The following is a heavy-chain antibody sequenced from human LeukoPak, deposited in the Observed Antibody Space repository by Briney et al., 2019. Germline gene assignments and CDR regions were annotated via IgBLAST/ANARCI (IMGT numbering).Heavy chain of an antibody. D-gene: IGHD2-2*01. CDR2: MYRSGTT. J-gene: IGHJ5*02. CDR1: GYSINTAYY. CDR3: ARSKLPAAHFNWFDP. V-gene: IGHV4-38-2*01. Sequence: PSETLSLTCAVSGYSINTAYYWGWIRQPPGKGLEWIGSMYRSGTTNYNPSLKSRVTISVDTSKNQFSLKLSSVTAADTAVYYCARSKLPAAHFNWFDPWGQGTLVTVSS.